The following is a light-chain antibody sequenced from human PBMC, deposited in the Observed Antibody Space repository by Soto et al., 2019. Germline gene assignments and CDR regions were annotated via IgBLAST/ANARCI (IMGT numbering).Light chain of an antibody. CDR1: QSLNSL. CDR2: DAS. J-gene: IGKJ1*01. V-gene: IGKV1-5*01. Sequence: DVQMTQSPSTLSGSVGDRVTITCRASQSLNSLLAWYQQKPGRAPKLLIYDASTLESGVPSRFSGSGSGTEFTLTISRVEAEDVGVYSCMQALQLRPFAQRTK. CDR3: MQALQLRP.